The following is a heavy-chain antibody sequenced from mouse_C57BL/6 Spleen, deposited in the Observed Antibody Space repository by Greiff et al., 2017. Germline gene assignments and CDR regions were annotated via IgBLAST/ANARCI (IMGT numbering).Heavy chain of an antibody. J-gene: IGHJ1*03. V-gene: IGHV1-69*01. Sequence: VQLQQPGAELVMPGASVKLSCKASGYTFTSYWMHWVKQRPGQGLEWIGEIDPSDSYTNYNQKFKGKSTLTVDKSSSTAYMQLSSLTSEDSAVYYCARGEITTVVAPKVGCFDVWGTGTTVTVSS. CDR3: ARGEITTVVAPKVGCFDV. CDR2: IDPSDSYT. D-gene: IGHD1-1*01. CDR1: GYTFTSYW.